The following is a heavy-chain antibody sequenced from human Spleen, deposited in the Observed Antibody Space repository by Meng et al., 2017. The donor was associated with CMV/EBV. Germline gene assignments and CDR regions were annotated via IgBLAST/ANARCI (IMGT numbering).Heavy chain of an antibody. D-gene: IGHD6-13*01. CDR3: ARLSSSWYPTFDY. J-gene: IGHJ4*02. Sequence: KTSGYTFTGYYRHWVRQAPGQGLEWMGWINPNSGGTNYAQKFQGRVTMTRDTSISTAYMELSRLRSDDTAVYYCARLSSSWYPTFDYWGQGTLVTVSS. CDR1: GYTFTGYY. CDR2: INPNSGGT. V-gene: IGHV1-2*02.